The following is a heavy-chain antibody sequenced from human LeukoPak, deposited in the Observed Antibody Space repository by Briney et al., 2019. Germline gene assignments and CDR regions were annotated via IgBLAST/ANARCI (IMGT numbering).Heavy chain of an antibody. J-gene: IGHJ4*02. D-gene: IGHD5-24*01. CDR2: INSDGSST. Sequence: GGSLILSCAASGFTFSSYWIHWVRQAPGKGLVWASRINSDGSSTSYADSVKGRFTISRDNAKNTLYLQMNSLRAEDTAVYYCARGRRDGYNWYFDYWGQGTLVTVSS. CDR3: ARGRRDGYNWYFDY. CDR1: GFTFSSYW. V-gene: IGHV3-74*01.